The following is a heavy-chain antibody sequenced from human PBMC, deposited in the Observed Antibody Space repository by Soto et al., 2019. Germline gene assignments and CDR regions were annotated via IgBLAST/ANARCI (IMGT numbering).Heavy chain of an antibody. CDR1: GFTFSSYS. V-gene: IGHV3-21*01. CDR2: ISSSSSYI. CDR3: ARGLYYYESSWYYSP. Sequence: EVQLVESGGGLVKPGGSLRLSCAASGFTFSSYSMNWVRQAPGKGLEWVSSISSSSSYIYYADSVKGRFTISRDNAKNSLYLQMNSLRAEDTACYYCARGLYYYESSWYYSPGGQGTLVTVSS. J-gene: IGHJ4*02. D-gene: IGHD3-22*01.